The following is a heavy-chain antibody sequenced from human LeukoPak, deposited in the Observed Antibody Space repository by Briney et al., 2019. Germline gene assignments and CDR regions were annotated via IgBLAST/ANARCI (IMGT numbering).Heavy chain of an antibody. V-gene: IGHV4-38-2*02. J-gene: IGHJ4*02. Sequence: SETLSLTCTGSGYSISSGYYWGWIRQPPGKGLEWLGSIYHSGNTYYNPYLKSRVTISVDTSKNQFSLKLNSVTAADTAVYYCARDLSYFDYWGQGTLVTVSS. CDR2: IYHSGNT. CDR3: ARDLSYFDY. D-gene: IGHD2/OR15-2a*01. CDR1: GYSISSGYY.